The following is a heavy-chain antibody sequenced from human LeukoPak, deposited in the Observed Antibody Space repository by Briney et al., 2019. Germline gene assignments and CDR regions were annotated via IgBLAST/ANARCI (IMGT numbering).Heavy chain of an antibody. V-gene: IGHV1-18*01. D-gene: IGHD4-17*01. CDR1: GYTFTSYG. CDR3: ARDSKHGDYYYYYGMDV. CDR2: ISAYNGNT. J-gene: IGHJ6*02. Sequence: ASVKVSCKASGYTFTSYGISWVRQAPGQGLEWMGWISAYNGNTNYAQKLQGRVTMTTDASTSTAYMELRSLRSDDTAVYYCARDSKHGDYYYYYGMDVWGQGTTVTVSS.